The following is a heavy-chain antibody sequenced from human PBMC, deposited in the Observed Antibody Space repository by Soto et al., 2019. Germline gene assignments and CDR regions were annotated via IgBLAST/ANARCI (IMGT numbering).Heavy chain of an antibody. V-gene: IGHV3-23*01. CDR1: GFTFSRYA. CDR3: AKDYVGQIADALDI. Sequence: GGSLRLSCAASGFTFSRYAMSWVRQTPGKGLEWVSTTSGSGGSTYYADSVKGRFTISRDNSKNTVYLQMNSLRAEDTAVYYCAKDYVGQIADALDIWGQGTMVTVSS. J-gene: IGHJ3*02. CDR2: TSGSGGST. D-gene: IGHD1-26*01.